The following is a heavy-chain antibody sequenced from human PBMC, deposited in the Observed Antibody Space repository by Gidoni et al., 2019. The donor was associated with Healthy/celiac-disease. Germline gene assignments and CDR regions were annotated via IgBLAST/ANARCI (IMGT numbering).Heavy chain of an antibody. D-gene: IGHD1-1*01. V-gene: IGHV1-69*06. J-gene: IGHJ1*01. Sequence: QGQLVQSGAEVKKPGASVKGSCKASGGTFSSYAISRVRQAPGTGLEWRGGIIPIFGTANYAQKFQGRVTITADKSTSTAYMELRSLRSEDTAVYYCARDGAGWNDFQHWGQGTLVTVSS. CDR3: ARDGAGWNDFQH. CDR1: GGTFSSYA. CDR2: IIPIFGTA.